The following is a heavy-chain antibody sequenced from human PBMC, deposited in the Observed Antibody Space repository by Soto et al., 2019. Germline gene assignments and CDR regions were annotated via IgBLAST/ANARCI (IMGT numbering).Heavy chain of an antibody. J-gene: IGHJ5*02. D-gene: IGHD3-3*01. Sequence: QLQLQESGPGLLKPSETLSLTCTVSGRSISSSSYYWGWILQPPGKGLEWMASTYYSGNTYYNPSLKSRVTISVDTSKNQFSLDLSSVTAADTAVYYCARQRNDDFWSGSITWFDPWGQGTLVTVSS. CDR3: ARQRNDDFWSGSITWFDP. CDR2: TYYSGNT. CDR1: GRSISSSSYY. V-gene: IGHV4-39*01.